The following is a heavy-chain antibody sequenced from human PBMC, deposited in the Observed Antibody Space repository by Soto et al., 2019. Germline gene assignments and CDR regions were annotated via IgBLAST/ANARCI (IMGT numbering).Heavy chain of an antibody. V-gene: IGHV3-23*01. CDR1: GFTFSSYA. J-gene: IGHJ6*02. CDR3: AKAIGYCSGGSCYPSPQFYYYYGMDV. CDR2: ISGSGGST. D-gene: IGHD2-15*01. Sequence: TCGSLRLSCAASGFTFSSYAMSWVRQAPGKGLEWVSAISGSGGSTYYADSVKGRFTISRDNSKNTLYLQMNSLRAEDTAVYYCAKAIGYCSGGSCYPSPQFYYYYGMDVWGQGTTVTVSS.